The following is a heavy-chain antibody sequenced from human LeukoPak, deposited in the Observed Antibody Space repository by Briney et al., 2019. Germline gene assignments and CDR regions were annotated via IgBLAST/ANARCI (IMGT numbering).Heavy chain of an antibody. V-gene: IGHV3-23*01. Sequence: GRSLRLSCVASGFTFSSYAMSWVRQAPGKGLEWVSAISGSGGSTYYADSVKGRFTISRDNSKNTLYLQMNSLRAEDTAVYYCAKDPGTHIVVVTANDYWGQGTLVTVSS. J-gene: IGHJ4*02. CDR3: AKDPGTHIVVVTANDY. CDR1: GFTFSSYA. CDR2: ISGSGGST. D-gene: IGHD2-21*02.